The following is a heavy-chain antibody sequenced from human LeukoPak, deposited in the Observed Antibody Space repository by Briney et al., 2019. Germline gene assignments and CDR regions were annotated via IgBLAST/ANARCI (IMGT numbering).Heavy chain of an antibody. CDR1: GFTFSSYG. J-gene: IGHJ4*02. D-gene: IGHD6-13*01. CDR2: IRYDGSNK. Sequence: GGSLRPSCAASGFTFSSYGMHWVRQAPGKGLEWVAFIRYDGSNKYYADSVKGRFTISRDNSKNTLYLQMNSLRAEDTAVCYCAKDIYSSSWYYFDYWGQGTLVTVSS. V-gene: IGHV3-30*02. CDR3: AKDIYSSSWYYFDY.